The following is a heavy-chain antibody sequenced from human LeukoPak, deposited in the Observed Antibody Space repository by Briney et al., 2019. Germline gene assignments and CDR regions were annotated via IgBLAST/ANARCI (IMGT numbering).Heavy chain of an antibody. Sequence: ASVKVSCKASGYTFTGYYMHWVRQAPGQGLEWKGWINPNSGGTNYAQKFQGRVTMTRDTSISTAYIELSRLRSDDTAVYYCARATDYYYYYMDVWGKGTTVTISS. CDR3: ARATDYYYYYMDV. J-gene: IGHJ6*03. CDR2: INPNSGGT. CDR1: GYTFTGYY. V-gene: IGHV1-2*02.